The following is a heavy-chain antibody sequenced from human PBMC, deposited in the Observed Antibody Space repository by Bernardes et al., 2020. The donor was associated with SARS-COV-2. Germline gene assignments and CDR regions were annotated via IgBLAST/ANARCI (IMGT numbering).Heavy chain of an antibody. CDR3: ARHPPREWAILGEFDY. D-gene: IGHD1-26*01. J-gene: IGHJ4*02. CDR2: IYYTGST. Sequence: EYLSLTWSVSGASIRRYYWSWIRQPPGKGLEWIGYIYYTGSTNYNPFLKSRVTMSIGTSKTQFSLKLSSVTAADTAVYYCARHPPREWAILGEFDYWGQGTLVTVSS. CDR1: GASIRRYY. V-gene: IGHV4-59*08.